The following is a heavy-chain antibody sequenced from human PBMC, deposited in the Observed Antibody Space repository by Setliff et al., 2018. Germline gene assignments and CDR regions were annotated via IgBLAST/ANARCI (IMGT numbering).Heavy chain of an antibody. J-gene: IGHJ6*02. D-gene: IGHD6-13*01. CDR2: IYYSGST. Sequence: SETLSLTCTVSGGSISSSSYYWGWIRQPPGKGLEWIGIIYYSGSTYYNPSLKSRVTISVDTSKNQFSLKLSSVTAADTAVYHCARQQQLVIGSTAYYYYGTDVWGQGTTVTVSS. CDR1: GGSISSSSYY. V-gene: IGHV4-39*07. CDR3: ARQQQLVIGSTAYYYYGTDV.